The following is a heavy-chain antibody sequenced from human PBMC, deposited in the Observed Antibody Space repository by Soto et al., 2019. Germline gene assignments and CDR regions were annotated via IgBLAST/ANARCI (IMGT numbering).Heavy chain of an antibody. D-gene: IGHD2-2*03. CDR2: IKQDGSEK. CDR1: GFTFSSYW. J-gene: IGHJ4*02. Sequence: GGSLRLSCAASGFTFSSYWMSWVRQAPGKGLEWVANIKQDGSEKYYVDSVKGRFTISRDNAKNSLYLQMNSLRAEDTAVYYCRGRTTSGYCSSTSCYGFVDYWGQGTLVTVSS. CDR3: RGRTTSGYCSSTSCYGFVDY. V-gene: IGHV3-7*01.